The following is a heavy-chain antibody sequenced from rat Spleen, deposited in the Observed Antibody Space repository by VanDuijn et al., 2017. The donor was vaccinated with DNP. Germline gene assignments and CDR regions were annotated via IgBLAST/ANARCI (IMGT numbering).Heavy chain of an antibody. D-gene: IGHD5-1*01. CDR2: ITSSGGST. J-gene: IGHJ1*01. Sequence: EVQLVDSGGDLVQPGRSLKLSCVASGFTFNKYWMTWIRQVPGKGLEWVAAITSSGGSTYYPDSVKGRFTISRDNAKNTLYLQMNSLRSEDTATYYCARGSGTYYWYFDFWGPGTMVTVSS. V-gene: IGHV5-31*01. CDR1: GFTFNKYW. CDR3: ARGSGTYYWYFDF.